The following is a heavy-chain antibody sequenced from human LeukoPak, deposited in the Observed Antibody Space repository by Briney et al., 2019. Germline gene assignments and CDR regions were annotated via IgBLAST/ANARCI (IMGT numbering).Heavy chain of an antibody. Sequence: ASVKVSCKASGYTFTSYRISWVRQAPGHGHERIVWISAYNGNTNYAQKLQGRVTMTTDTSTSTAYMQLRSLRSDDTAEYYCARDSPYYYDSSGYHYGFDYWGQGTLVTVSS. CDR1: GYTFTSYR. CDR3: ARDSPYYYDSSGYHYGFDY. V-gene: IGHV1-18*01. CDR2: ISAYNGNT. D-gene: IGHD3-22*01. J-gene: IGHJ4*02.